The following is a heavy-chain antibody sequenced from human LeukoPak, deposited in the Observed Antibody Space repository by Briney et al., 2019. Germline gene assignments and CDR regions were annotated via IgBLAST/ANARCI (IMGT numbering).Heavy chain of an antibody. Sequence: ASVKVSCKASGYTFTSFYMHWVRQAPGQGLEWMGIINPSGGRTSYAQNFQGRVTMTRDTSTSTVYMELSSLRSDDTAVYYCARGGTVLRPNSPYDYWGQGTLVTVSS. CDR2: INPSGGRT. J-gene: IGHJ4*02. CDR1: GYTFTSFY. CDR3: ARGGTVLRPNSPYDY. V-gene: IGHV1-46*01. D-gene: IGHD4-17*01.